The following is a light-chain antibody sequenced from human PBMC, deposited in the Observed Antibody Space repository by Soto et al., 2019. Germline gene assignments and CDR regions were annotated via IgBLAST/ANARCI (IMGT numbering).Light chain of an antibody. J-gene: IGLJ1*01. CDR2: EVS. V-gene: IGLV2-8*01. CDR3: SSYAGSHIRV. Sequence: QSALTQPPSASGSPGQSVTISCTGTSSDVGRYNYVSWYQQHPGKAPKLMIYEVSERPSGVPDRFSGSKSGNTASLTVSGLQAEDEADYYCSSYAGSHIRVFGTGTKLTVL. CDR1: SSDVGRYNY.